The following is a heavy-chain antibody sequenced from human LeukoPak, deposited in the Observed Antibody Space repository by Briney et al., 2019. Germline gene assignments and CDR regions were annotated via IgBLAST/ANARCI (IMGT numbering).Heavy chain of an antibody. D-gene: IGHD4-11*01. CDR3: AREPTTVAYNWFDP. J-gene: IGHJ5*02. V-gene: IGHV3-48*01. CDR1: GFTFSSYS. CDR2: ISSSSSTI. Sequence: GGSLRLSCAASGFTFSSYSMNWVRQAPGKGLEWVSYISSSSSTIYYADSVKGRFTISRDNAKNSLYLQMNSLRAEDTAVYYCAREPTTVAYNWFDPWGQGTLVTVSS.